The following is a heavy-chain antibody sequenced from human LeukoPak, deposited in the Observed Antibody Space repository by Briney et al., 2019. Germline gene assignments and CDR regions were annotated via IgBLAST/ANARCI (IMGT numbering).Heavy chain of an antibody. J-gene: IGHJ4*02. Sequence: SVKVSCKAPRGTFDSYGISWVRQAPGQGLEWMGGVMAIFGGVKYGQKFQGRATITTDASTSTAYMELRSLTSEDTGIYYCARGELGDRSGFSFFDYWGQGTLDTVSS. D-gene: IGHD3-22*01. CDR2: VMAIFGGV. CDR3: ARGELGDRSGFSFFDY. V-gene: IGHV1-69*05. CDR1: RGTFDSYG.